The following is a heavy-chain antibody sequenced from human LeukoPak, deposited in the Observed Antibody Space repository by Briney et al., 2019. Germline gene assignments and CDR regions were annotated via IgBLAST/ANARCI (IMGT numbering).Heavy chain of an antibody. J-gene: IGHJ4*02. D-gene: IGHD1-26*01. Sequence: PGGSLRLSCSASGFTFSNHAMHWVRQAPGKGLQYVSAINSNGQRTGRTYYADSVKGRFTISRDNSKNTLYLQMSSLRDEDTAIYYCVKGYTSTYYSAYFDYWGQGTQVTVSS. CDR3: VKGYTSTYYSAYFDY. CDR1: GFTFSNHA. CDR2: INSNGQRTGRT. V-gene: IGHV3-64D*09.